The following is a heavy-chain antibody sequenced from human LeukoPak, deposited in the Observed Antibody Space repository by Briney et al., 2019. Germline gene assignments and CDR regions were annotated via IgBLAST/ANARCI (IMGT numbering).Heavy chain of an antibody. CDR2: IYYSGST. D-gene: IGHD1-26*01. J-gene: IGHJ3*02. CDR3: ARHQGGTSYYAAFDI. CDR1: CGSSSSYQ. V-gene: IGHV4-59*08. Sequence: PSETLSLTCNVACGSSSSYQWSWIRQPPGKGLEWIGYIYYSGSTNYNPSLKSRVTISVDTSKNQFSLNLRSVTAADTAVYYCARHQGGTSYYAAFDIWAKGQLAPSP.